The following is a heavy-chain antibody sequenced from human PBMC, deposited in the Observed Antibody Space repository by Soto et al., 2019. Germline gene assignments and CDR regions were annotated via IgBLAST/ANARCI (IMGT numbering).Heavy chain of an antibody. Sequence: EVQLVESGGGLVQPGGSLRLSCAASGFTFSSYWLHWVRQAPGKGLVWVSRINSDGSSTSYAVSVKDRLTISRDNAQNTRYLQMNSLRAEDTAVYYCAREIFYWGQGILVTVSS. V-gene: IGHV3-74*01. CDR3: AREIFY. D-gene: IGHD2-15*01. J-gene: IGHJ4*02. CDR1: GFTFSSYW. CDR2: INSDGSST.